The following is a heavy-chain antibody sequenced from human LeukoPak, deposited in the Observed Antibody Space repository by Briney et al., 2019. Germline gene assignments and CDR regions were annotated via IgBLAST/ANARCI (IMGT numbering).Heavy chain of an antibody. CDR2: ISAYNGDT. V-gene: IGHV1-18*01. CDR3: ARGRGSSRAKPTYMDV. CDR1: GYTFTSYG. D-gene: IGHD6-13*01. Sequence: GASVKVSCKASGYTFTSYGISWVRQAPGQGLEWMGWISAYNGDTNYAQNLQGRVTMTTDTSTSTAYMELRSLRSEDTAVYYCARGRGSSRAKPTYMDVWGKGTTVTVSS. J-gene: IGHJ6*03.